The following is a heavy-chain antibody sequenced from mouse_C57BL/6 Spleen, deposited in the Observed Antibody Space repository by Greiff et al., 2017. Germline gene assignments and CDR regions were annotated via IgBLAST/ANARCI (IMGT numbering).Heavy chain of an antibody. Sequence: QVQLKQPGAELVKPGASVKLSCKASGYTFTSYWMQWVKQRPGQGLEWIGEIDPSDSYTNYNQKFKGKATLTVDTSSSTAYMQLSSLTSEDSAVYYCARYYSNYEGYFDVWGTGTTVTVSS. CDR1: GYTFTSYW. V-gene: IGHV1-50*01. CDR3: ARYYSNYEGYFDV. CDR2: IDPSDSYT. J-gene: IGHJ1*03. D-gene: IGHD2-5*01.